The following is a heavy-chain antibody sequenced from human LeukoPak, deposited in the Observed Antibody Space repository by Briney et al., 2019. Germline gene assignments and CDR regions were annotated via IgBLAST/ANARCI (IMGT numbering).Heavy chain of an antibody. D-gene: IGHD1-1*01. Sequence: SETLSLTCAVYGGSFSGYYWSWIRQPPGKGLEWIGEINHSGSTNYNPSLKSRVTISVDTSKNQFSLKLSSVTAADTAVYYCAREQTGYRPPQLVRYYYMDVWGKGTTVTVSS. CDR1: GGSFSGYY. V-gene: IGHV4-34*01. CDR2: INHSGST. CDR3: AREQTGYRPPQLVRYYYMDV. J-gene: IGHJ6*03.